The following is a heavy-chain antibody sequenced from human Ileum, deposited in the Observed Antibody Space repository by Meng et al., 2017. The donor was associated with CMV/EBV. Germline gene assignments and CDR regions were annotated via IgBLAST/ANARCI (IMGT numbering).Heavy chain of an antibody. Sequence: GESLKTPCIAAGFTFGDYASTWVRQAPGKGPEWVANIKQDGSDKYYVDSVKGRFTISRDNAKNTQYLQMNSLRSEDTAVYFCAGGRSANYYYGMDVWGQGTTVTGSS. CDR2: IKQDGSDK. CDR3: AGGRSANYYYGMDV. D-gene: IGHD2-2*01. V-gene: IGHV3-7*01. J-gene: IGHJ6*02. CDR1: GFTFGDYA.